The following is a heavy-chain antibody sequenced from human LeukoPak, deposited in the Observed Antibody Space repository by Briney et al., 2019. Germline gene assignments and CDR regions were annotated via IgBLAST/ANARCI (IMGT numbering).Heavy chain of an antibody. D-gene: IGHD3-3*01. CDR2: ISYDGSNK. CDR1: GFTFSSYA. CDR3: ARGVGYYDDY. Sequence: GRSLRLSCAASGFTFSSYAMHWVRQAPGKGLEWVAVISYDGSNKYYADSVKGRFTISRDNAKNTLYLQMNSLRAENTAVYYCARGVGYYDDYWGQGTLVTVSS. J-gene: IGHJ4*02. V-gene: IGHV3-30-3*01.